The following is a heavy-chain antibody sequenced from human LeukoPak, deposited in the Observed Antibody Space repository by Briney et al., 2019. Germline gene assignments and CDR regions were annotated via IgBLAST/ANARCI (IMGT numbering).Heavy chain of an antibody. CDR2: IYQSGST. D-gene: IGHD4-23*01. Sequence: SETLSLTCVVSDYSITSGFYWGWIRQPPGKGLEWMANIYQSGSTYYNPSLKSRVTISVDTSKNQFSLKLSSVTAADTAVYYCASETTVVTADAFDIWGQGTMVTVSS. J-gene: IGHJ3*02. V-gene: IGHV4-38-2*01. CDR1: DYSITSGFY. CDR3: ASETTVVTADAFDI.